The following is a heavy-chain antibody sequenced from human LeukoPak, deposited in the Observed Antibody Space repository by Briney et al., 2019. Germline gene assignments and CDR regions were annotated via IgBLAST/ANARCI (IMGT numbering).Heavy chain of an antibody. V-gene: IGHV3-7*01. CDR2: IKQDGSEK. CDR3: ARDWDVDI. J-gene: IGHJ3*02. D-gene: IGHD1-26*01. Sequence: GGSLRLSCAASGFTFSRYWMSWVRQAPGKGLEWGAKIKQDGSEKNYVGSVKGRFSISKDNAKNLVYLQMNSLRAEDTAVYYCARDWDVDIWGQGTMVTVSS. CDR1: GFTFSRYW.